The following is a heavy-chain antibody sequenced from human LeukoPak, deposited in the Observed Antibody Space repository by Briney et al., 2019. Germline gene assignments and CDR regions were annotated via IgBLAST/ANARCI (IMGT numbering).Heavy chain of an antibody. J-gene: IGHJ4*02. Sequence: GSLRLSCAASGFIVRNYYLSWIRQSPGKGLEWIGYIYYSGSTNYNPSLKSRVTISVDKSKNQFSLKLSSVTAADTAVYYCARVLKGRAPFDYWGQGTLVTVSS. CDR1: GFIVRNYY. CDR3: ARVLKGRAPFDY. V-gene: IGHV4-59*08. CDR2: IYYSGST.